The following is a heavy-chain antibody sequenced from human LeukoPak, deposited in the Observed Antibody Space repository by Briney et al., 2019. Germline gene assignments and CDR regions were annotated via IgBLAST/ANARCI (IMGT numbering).Heavy chain of an antibody. D-gene: IGHD4-17*01. V-gene: IGHV4-61*02. J-gene: IGHJ5*02. CDR2: IYTSGST. CDR3: ARHTPMTTVTSWFDP. CDR1: GGSISSGSYY. Sequence: PSQTLSLTCTVSGGSISSGSYYWSWIRQPAGKGLEWIGRIYTSGSTNYNPSLKSRVTISVDTSKNQFSLKLSSVTAADTAVYYCARHTPMTTVTSWFDPWGQGTLVTVSS.